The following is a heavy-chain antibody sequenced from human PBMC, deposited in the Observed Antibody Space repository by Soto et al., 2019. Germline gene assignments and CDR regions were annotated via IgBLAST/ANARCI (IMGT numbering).Heavy chain of an antibody. V-gene: IGHV3-21*01. CDR2: ISSSSSYI. CDR1: GFTFSSYS. Sequence: PGGSLRLSCAASGFTFSSYSMNWVRQAPGKGLEWVSSISSSSSYIYYADSVKGRFTISRDNAKNSLYLQMNSLRAEDTAVYYCARDFADYGDYVAFDIWAQGTMVTVSS. D-gene: IGHD4-17*01. J-gene: IGHJ3*02. CDR3: ARDFADYGDYVAFDI.